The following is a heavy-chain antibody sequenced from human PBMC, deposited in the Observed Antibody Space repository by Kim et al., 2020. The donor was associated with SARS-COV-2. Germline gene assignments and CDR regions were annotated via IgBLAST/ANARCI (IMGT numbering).Heavy chain of an antibody. CDR3: ARDQAVYYDSSGYSY. D-gene: IGHD3-22*01. J-gene: IGHJ4*02. Sequence: ADSVKGRFTISRGNSKNTLYLQMNSLRAEDTAVYYCARDQAVYYDSSGYSYWGQGTLVTVSS. V-gene: IGHV3-30*07.